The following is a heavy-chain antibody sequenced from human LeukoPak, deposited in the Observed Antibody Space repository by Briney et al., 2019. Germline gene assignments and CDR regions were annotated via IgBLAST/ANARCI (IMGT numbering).Heavy chain of an antibody. CDR3: ATDLSYYYDSSGSEYFQH. D-gene: IGHD3-22*01. Sequence: ASVKVSCKASGYTFTSYYMHWVRQAPGQGLEWMGIINPSGGSTSYAQKFQGRVTMTRDTSTSTVYMELSSLRSEDTAVYYCATDLSYYYDSSGSEYFQHWGQGTLVTVSS. CDR2: INPSGGST. CDR1: GYTFTSYY. V-gene: IGHV1-46*01. J-gene: IGHJ1*01.